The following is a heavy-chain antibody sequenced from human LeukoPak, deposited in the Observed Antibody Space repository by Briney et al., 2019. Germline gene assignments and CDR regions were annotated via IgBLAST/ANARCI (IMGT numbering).Heavy chain of an antibody. D-gene: IGHD1-7*01. V-gene: IGHV3-11*04. CDR2: ISRSGTTI. J-gene: IGHJ4*02. Sequence: PGGSLRLSCAASGFTFSDYYMSWIRQAPGKGLEWVSYISRSGTTIYYADSVKGRFTISRDNAKNSLYLQMNSLRAEDTAVYYCARDRLPELPLDYWGQGTLVTVSS. CDR1: GFTFSDYY. CDR3: ARDRLPELPLDY.